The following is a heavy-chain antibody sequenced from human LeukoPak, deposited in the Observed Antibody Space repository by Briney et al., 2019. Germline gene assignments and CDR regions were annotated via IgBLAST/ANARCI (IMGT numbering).Heavy chain of an antibody. CDR2: ISQSGST. Sequence: SETLSLTCAVYGGSFSGYFWSWIRQPPGKGLEWIGEISQSGSTNYNPSLKSRVTISADTSKNHFSLRLSSLTAADTAVYYCARGSPSGYVGDWFDPWGQGTLVTVSS. V-gene: IGHV4-34*01. D-gene: IGHD5-12*01. CDR3: ARGSPSGYVGDWFDP. CDR1: GGSFSGYF. J-gene: IGHJ5*02.